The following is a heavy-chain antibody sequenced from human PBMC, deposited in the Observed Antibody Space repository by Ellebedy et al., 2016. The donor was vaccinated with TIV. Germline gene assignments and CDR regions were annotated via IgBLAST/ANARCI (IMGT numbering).Heavy chain of an antibody. Sequence: GESLKISCAASGFPFSSYAMAWIRQAPGKGLEFVSGVRGGGGGADYADSVRGRLTISRDNSKNTLFLQMNSLRAEDAAVYYCAKVHMVREYYYYGMDVWGQGTTVTVSS. CDR1: GFPFSSYA. J-gene: IGHJ6*02. V-gene: IGHV3-23*01. CDR2: VRGGGGGA. D-gene: IGHD3-10*01. CDR3: AKVHMVREYYYYGMDV.